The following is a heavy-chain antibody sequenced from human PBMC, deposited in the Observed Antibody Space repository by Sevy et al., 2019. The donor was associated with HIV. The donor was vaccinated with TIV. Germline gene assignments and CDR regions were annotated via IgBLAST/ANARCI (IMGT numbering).Heavy chain of an antibody. CDR1: GFTFSSYA. CDR2: ISGSGGST. CDR3: AKGGHATMIVVVITTEFYFDY. Sequence: GGSLRLSCAASGFTFSSYAMSWVRQAPGKGLEWVSAISGSGGSTYYADSVKGRFPISRDNSKNMLYLQMNSLTAEDTAVYYCAKGGHATMIVVVITTEFYFDYWGQGTLVTVSS. D-gene: IGHD3-22*01. V-gene: IGHV3-23*01. J-gene: IGHJ4*02.